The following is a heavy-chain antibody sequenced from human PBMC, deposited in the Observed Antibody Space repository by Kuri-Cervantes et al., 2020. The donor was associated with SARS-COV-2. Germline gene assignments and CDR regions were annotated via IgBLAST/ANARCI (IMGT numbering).Heavy chain of an antibody. Sequence: GGSLRLSCAASGFTVSSNYMSWVRQAPGKGLEWVSVIYSGGSTYYADSVKGRFTISRDNSKNTLYLQMNSLRAEDTAVYYCARGELSSSWYREDYYYGMDVWGQGTTVTVSS. CDR1: GFTVSSNY. J-gene: IGHJ6*02. V-gene: IGHV3-53*01. CDR2: IYSGGST. CDR3: ARGELSSSWYREDYYYGMDV. D-gene: IGHD6-13*01.